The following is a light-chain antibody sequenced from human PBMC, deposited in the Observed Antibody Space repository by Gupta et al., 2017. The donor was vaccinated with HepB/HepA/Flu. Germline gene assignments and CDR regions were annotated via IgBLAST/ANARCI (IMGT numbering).Light chain of an antibody. CDR1: QSVSTY. CDR2: DAS. CDR3: QQYAGSVIT. Sequence: EIVLTQSPATLSLSPGEKATLSCGASQSVSTYLAWYQQKPGLAPRLLVYDASTRATGVPDRFTGSAFGTDFALTITELEPEDFAVYYCQQYAGSVITFGQGTRLEIK. J-gene: IGKJ5*01. V-gene: IGKV3D-20*01.